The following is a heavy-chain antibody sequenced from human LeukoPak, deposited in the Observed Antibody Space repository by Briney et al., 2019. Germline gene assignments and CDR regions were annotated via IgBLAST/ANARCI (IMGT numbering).Heavy chain of an antibody. CDR3: ANRPGDPYYYDY. V-gene: IGHV4-59*01. CDR2: IYYSGST. CDR1: GGSISSYY. D-gene: IGHD2-21*01. Sequence: SETLSLTCTVSGGSISSYYWSWIRQPPGKGLEWIGYIYYSGSTNYNPSLKSRVTISVDTSKNQFSLKLSSVTAADTAVYYCANRPGDPYYYDYWGQGTLVTVSS. J-gene: IGHJ4*02.